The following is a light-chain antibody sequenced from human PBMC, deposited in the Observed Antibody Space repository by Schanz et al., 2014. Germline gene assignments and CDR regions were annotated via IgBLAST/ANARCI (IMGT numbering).Light chain of an antibody. CDR1: QSISRW. J-gene: IGKJ1*01. V-gene: IGKV1-5*01. CDR2: DAS. Sequence: DIQMTQSPSTLSASVGDRVSITCRASQSISRWLAWYRQKPGKAPKLLIFDASSLESGVPSRFSGSGSETEFTLTISSLQPDDFATYSCQQYSSDSPTFGQGTKVEVK. CDR3: QQYSSDSPT.